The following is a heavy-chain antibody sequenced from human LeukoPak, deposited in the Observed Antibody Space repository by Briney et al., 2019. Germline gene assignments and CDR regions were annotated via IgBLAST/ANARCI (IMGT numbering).Heavy chain of an antibody. V-gene: IGHV4-39*07. Sequence: SETLSLTCTVSGGSISSSSYYWGWIRQPPGKGLEWIGSIHYSGSTYYNPSLQSRVTISIDTSKNQFSLKLNSVTAADTAVYYCARGGYYGSGNDFRFDPWGQGTLVTVSS. D-gene: IGHD3-10*01. CDR3: ARGGYYGSGNDFRFDP. J-gene: IGHJ5*02. CDR1: GGSISSSSYY. CDR2: IHYSGST.